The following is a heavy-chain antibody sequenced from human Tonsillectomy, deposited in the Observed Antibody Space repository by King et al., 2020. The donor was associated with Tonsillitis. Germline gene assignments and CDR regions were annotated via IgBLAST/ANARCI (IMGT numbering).Heavy chain of an antibody. CDR1: GYTFTNYY. V-gene: IGHV1-46*03. J-gene: IGHJ4*02. CDR2: INPSGGST. D-gene: IGHD3-22*01. Sequence: VQLVESGAEVKKPGASVKVSCKASGYTFTNYYMHWVRQAPGQGLEWMGIINPSGGSTSYAQKFQGRVTMTRDTYTSTVYMELSSLRSEDTAVYYCARDPYYDSSGYYLDYWGQGTLVTVSS. CDR3: ARDPYYDSSGYYLDY.